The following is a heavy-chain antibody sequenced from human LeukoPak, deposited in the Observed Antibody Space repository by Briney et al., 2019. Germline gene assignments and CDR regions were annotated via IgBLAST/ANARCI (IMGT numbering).Heavy chain of an antibody. D-gene: IGHD3-3*01. CDR3: AKDLFRFLD. V-gene: IGHV3-23*01. Sequence: SGGSLRLSCAASGFTFSTYAMSWVRQAPGKGLEWVSAISGSGGNTYYADSVKGRFTISRDNSKNTLYLQMNSLRAEDTAVYYCAKDLFRFLDWGQGTLVTVSS. CDR2: ISGSGGNT. J-gene: IGHJ4*02. CDR1: GFTFSTYA.